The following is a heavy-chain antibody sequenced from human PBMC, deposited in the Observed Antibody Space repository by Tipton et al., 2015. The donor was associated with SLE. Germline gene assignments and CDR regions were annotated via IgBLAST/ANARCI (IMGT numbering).Heavy chain of an antibody. CDR1: GFTFRSYG. J-gene: IGHJ4*02. V-gene: IGHV3-30*03. Sequence: SLRLSCAASGFTFRSYGMHWVRQAPGTGPEWVAVISYDGSTQYYVDSVKGRFTISRDNSKNTLYLQMNSLRAEDTAVYYCARVPPGAAGYFVYWDQGTLVTVSS. CDR2: ISYDGSTQ. CDR3: ARVPPGAAGYFVY. D-gene: IGHD6-13*01.